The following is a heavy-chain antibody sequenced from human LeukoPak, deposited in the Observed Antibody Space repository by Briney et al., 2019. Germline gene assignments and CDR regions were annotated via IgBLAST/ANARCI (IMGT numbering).Heavy chain of an antibody. D-gene: IGHD3-9*01. V-gene: IGHV1-46*01. J-gene: IGHJ5*02. CDR3: ARDHRYYDILTSWFDP. CDR1: GHTFTSYY. Sequence: GASVKVSCKASGHTFTSYYMHWVRQAPGQGLEWMGIINPSGGSTSYAQKFQGRVTMTRDTSTSTVYMELSSLRSEDTAVYYCARDHRYYDILTSWFDPWGQGTLVTVSS. CDR2: INPSGGST.